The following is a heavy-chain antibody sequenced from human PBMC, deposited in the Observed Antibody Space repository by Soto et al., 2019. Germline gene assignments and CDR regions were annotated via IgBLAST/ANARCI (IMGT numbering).Heavy chain of an antibody. CDR3: ARDRDIVVVPAAISNYYYGMDG. J-gene: IGHJ6*02. Sequence: QVQLVQSGAEVKKPGASVKVSCKASGYTFTSYGISWVRQAPGQGLEWMGWISAYNGNTNYAQKLQGRVTMTTDTSTSTAYMELRSLRSDDTAVYYCARDRDIVVVPAAISNYYYGMDGWGQGTTVTVSS. CDR1: GYTFTSYG. V-gene: IGHV1-18*04. D-gene: IGHD2-2*02. CDR2: ISAYNGNT.